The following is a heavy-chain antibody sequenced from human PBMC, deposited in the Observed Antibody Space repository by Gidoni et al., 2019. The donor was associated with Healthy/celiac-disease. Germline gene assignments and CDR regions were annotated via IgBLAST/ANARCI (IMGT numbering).Heavy chain of an antibody. J-gene: IGHJ4*02. CDR2: IYYSGST. CDR1: GGPTSSYY. V-gene: IGHV4-59*01. D-gene: IGHD3-22*01. CDR3: ARSRGDSSGLAFDY. Sequence: QVQLQESCPGLVKPSETLSLTCTVSGGPTSSYYWSWIRQPPGKGLEWIGYIYYSGSTTYNPSLKSRVTISVDTSKNQFSLKLSSVTAADTAVYYCARSRGDSSGLAFDYWGQGTLVTVSS.